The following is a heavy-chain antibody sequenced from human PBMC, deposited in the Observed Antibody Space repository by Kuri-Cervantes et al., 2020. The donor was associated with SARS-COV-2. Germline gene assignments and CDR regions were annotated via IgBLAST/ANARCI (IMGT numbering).Heavy chain of an antibody. CDR2: IYSGGST. V-gene: IGHV3-66*01. J-gene: IGHJ4*02. D-gene: IGHD3-22*01. CDR1: GFTVSSNY. CDR3: VKIRYDSGGNYYDY. Sequence: GESLKISCAASGFTVSSNYMSWVRQAPGKGLEWVSVIYSGGSTYYADSVKGRFTISRDNSKNTLYLQMNSLRAEDTAVYYCVKIRYDSGGNYYDYWGQGTLVTVSS.